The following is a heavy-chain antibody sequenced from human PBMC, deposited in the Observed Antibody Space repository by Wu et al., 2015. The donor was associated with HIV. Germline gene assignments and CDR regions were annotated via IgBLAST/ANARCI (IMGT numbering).Heavy chain of an antibody. V-gene: IGHV1-8*01. CDR2: MKPKSGDT. Sequence: QVQLVQSGAEMKKPGASVKVSCKASGYNFTNYDINWVKLTPGQGLEWMGWMKPKSGDTGYALTFLGRVTMTRDISTNTAYMELSSLRSDDTALYFCAKADQRGYDYGHWNFDFWAMAPVVTVSS. J-gene: IGHJ2*01. CDR3: AKADQRGYDYGHWNFDF. CDR1: GYNFTNYD. D-gene: IGHD5-18*01.